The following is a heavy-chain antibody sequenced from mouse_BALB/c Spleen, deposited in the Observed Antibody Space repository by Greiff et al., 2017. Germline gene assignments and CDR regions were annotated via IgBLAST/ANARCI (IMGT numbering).Heavy chain of an antibody. Sequence: QVQLQQSGAELAKPGASVKMSCKASGYTFTSYWMHWVKQRPGQGLEWIGYINPSTGYTEYNQKFKDKATLTADKSSSTAYMQLSSLTSEDSAVYYCARSDYGSSWFAYWGQGTLVTVSA. D-gene: IGHD1-2*01. CDR2: INPSTGYT. J-gene: IGHJ3*01. CDR1: GYTFTSYW. CDR3: ARSDYGSSWFAY. V-gene: IGHV1-7*01.